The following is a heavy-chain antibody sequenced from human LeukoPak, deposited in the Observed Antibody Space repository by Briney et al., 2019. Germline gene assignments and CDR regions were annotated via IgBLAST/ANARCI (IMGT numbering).Heavy chain of an antibody. J-gene: IGHJ4*02. D-gene: IGHD2-21*02. Sequence: SETLSLTCTVSGGSISSYYWSWIRQPAGKGLEWIGRIYTSGSTNYNPSLKSRVTMSVDTSKNQFSLKLSSVTAADTAVYYCARVGVVVTAIGAGDYFDYWGQGILVTVSS. CDR1: GGSISSYY. V-gene: IGHV4-4*07. CDR3: ARVGVVVTAIGAGDYFDY. CDR2: IYTSGST.